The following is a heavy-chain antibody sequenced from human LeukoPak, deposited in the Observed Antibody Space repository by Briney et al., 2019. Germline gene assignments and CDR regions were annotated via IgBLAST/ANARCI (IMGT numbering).Heavy chain of an antibody. CDR1: GFTFSSYE. V-gene: IGHV3-64*01. Sequence: PGGSLRLSCAASGFTFSSYEMNWVRQAPGKGLEYVSAISSNGGSTYYANSVKGRFTISRDNSKNTLYLQMGSLRAEDMAVYYCARGLESGFGPDYWGQGTLVTVSS. J-gene: IGHJ4*02. D-gene: IGHD3-3*01. CDR3: ARGLESGFGPDY. CDR2: ISSNGGST.